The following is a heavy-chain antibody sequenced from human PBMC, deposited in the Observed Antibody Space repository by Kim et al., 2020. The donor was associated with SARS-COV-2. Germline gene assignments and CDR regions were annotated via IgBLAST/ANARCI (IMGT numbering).Heavy chain of an antibody. D-gene: IGHD2-2*01. V-gene: IGHV1-69*13. CDR1: GGTFSSYA. CDR2: IIPIFGTA. J-gene: IGHJ4*02. CDR3: ARVSGRCSSTSCYRYSSSAFDY. Sequence: SVKVSCKASGGTFSSYAISWVRQAPGQGLEWMGGIIPIFGTANYAQKFQGRVTITADESTSTAYMELSSLRSEDTAVYYCARVSGRCSSTSCYRYSSSAFDYWGQGTLVTVSS.